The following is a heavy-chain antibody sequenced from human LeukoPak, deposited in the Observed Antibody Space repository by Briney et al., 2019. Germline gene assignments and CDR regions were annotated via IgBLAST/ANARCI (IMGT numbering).Heavy chain of an antibody. CDR2: ISAYNGNT. CDR3: ARRRRRWLQSGAFDI. J-gene: IGHJ3*02. Sequence: GASVKVSCKASGYTFTSYGISWVRQAPGQGLEYMGWISAYNGNTNYAQKLQGRVTMTTDTSTSTAYMELRSLTSDDTAVYYCARRRRRWLQSGAFDIWGQGTMVTVSS. V-gene: IGHV1-18*01. CDR1: GYTFTSYG. D-gene: IGHD5-24*01.